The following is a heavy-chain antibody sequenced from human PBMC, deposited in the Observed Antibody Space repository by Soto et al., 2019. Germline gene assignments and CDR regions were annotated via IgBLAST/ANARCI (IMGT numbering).Heavy chain of an antibody. V-gene: IGHV4-61*01. CDR2: IYYSGST. CDR1: GGSVSSGSYY. CDR3: ARGYSSSWRDYYYYGMDV. J-gene: IGHJ6*02. D-gene: IGHD6-13*01. Sequence: PSETLSLTCTVSGGSVSSGSYYWSWIRQPPGKGLEWIGYIYYSGSTNYNPSLKSRVTISVDTSKNQFSLKLSSVTAADTAVYYCARGYSSSWRDYYYYGMDVWGQGTTVTVSS.